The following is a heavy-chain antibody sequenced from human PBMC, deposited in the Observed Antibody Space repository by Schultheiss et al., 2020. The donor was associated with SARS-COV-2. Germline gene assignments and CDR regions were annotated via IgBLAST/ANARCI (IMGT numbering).Heavy chain of an antibody. D-gene: IGHD3-3*01. J-gene: IGHJ1*01. V-gene: IGHV5-10-1*01. CDR2: IDPSDSYT. Sequence: GESLKISCKGSGYSFTSYWISWVRQMPGKGLEWMGRIDPSDSYTNYSPSFQGHVTISADKSISTAYLQWSSLKASDTAMYYCASGLYYDFWSGYYKGQGYFQHWGQGTLVTVSS. CDR3: ASGLYYDFWSGYYKGQGYFQH. CDR1: GYSFTSYW.